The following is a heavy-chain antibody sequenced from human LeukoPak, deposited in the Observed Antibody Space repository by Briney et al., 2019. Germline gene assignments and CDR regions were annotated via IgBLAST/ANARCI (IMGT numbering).Heavy chain of an antibody. D-gene: IGHD3-9*01. CDR1: GYTFTGYY. CDR3: ARGQDAILTGYSSHFDY. CDR2: INAGNGNT. J-gene: IGHJ4*02. V-gene: IGHV1-8*02. Sequence: ASVKVSCKASGYTFTGYYMHWVRQAPGQGLEWMGWINAGNGNTKYSQEFQGRVTMTRNTSISTAYMELSSLRSEDTAVYYCARGQDAILTGYSSHFDYWGQGTLVTVSS.